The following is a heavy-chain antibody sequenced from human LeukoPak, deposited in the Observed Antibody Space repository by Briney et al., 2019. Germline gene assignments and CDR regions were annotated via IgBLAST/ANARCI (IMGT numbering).Heavy chain of an antibody. D-gene: IGHD3-16*01. CDR3: ARDRHVWGSP. CDR2: IKQDGSEK. V-gene: IGHV3-7*01. J-gene: IGHJ5*02. Sequence: GSLRLSCAASGFTFSSYNMNWVRQAPGKGLEWVANIKQDGSEKYYVDSVKGRFTISRDNAKNSLYLQMNSLRAEDTAVYYCARDRHVWGSPWGQGTLVTVSS. CDR1: GFTFSSYN.